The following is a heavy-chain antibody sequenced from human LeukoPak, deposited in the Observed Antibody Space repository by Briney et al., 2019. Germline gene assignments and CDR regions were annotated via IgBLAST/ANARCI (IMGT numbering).Heavy chain of an antibody. CDR1: GYTFTSYD. CDR3: ARSLYGGDEASPGGY. CDR2: ISAYNGNT. D-gene: IGHD4-23*01. J-gene: IGHJ4*02. V-gene: IGHV1-18*01. Sequence: GASVKVSCKASGYTFTSYDINWVRQATGQGLEWMGWISAYNGNTNYAQKLQGRVTMTTDTSTSTAYMELRSLRSDDTALYYCARSLYGGDEASPGGYWGQGTLVTVSS.